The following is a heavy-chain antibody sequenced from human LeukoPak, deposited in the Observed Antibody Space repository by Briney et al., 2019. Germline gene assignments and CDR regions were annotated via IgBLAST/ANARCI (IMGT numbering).Heavy chain of an antibody. V-gene: IGHV3-53*01. Sequence: GGSLRLSCAASGFTVSSNCMTWVRQAPGMGLEWVSVLCSGGSTYYADSVNGRFTISTDNSKNTLYLQMNSLRAEDTAVYYCARKVGYGYALDYWGQGTLVTVSS. CDR1: GFTVSSNC. CDR2: LCSGGST. CDR3: ARKVGYGYALDY. J-gene: IGHJ4*02. D-gene: IGHD5-18*01.